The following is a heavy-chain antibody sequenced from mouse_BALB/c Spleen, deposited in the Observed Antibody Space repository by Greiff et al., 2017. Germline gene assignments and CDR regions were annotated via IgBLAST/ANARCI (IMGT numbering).Heavy chain of an antibody. D-gene: IGHD2-3*01. CDR3: ARDDGYSWYFDV. Sequence: EVKVVESGGGLVQPGGSRKLSCAASGFTFSSFGMHWVRQAPEKGLEWVAYISSGSSTIYYADTVKGRFTISRDNPKNTLFLQMTSLRSEDTAMYYCARDDGYSWYFDVWGAGTTVTVSS. J-gene: IGHJ1*01. CDR2: ISSGSSTI. V-gene: IGHV5-17*02. CDR1: GFTFSSFG.